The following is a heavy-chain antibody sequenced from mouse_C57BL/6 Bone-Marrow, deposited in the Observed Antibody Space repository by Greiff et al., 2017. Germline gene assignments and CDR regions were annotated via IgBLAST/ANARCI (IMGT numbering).Heavy chain of an antibody. Sequence: QLQQSGAELARPGASVKLSCKASGYTFTSYGISWVKQRTGQGLEWIGEIYPRSGNTYYNEKFKGKATLTADKSSSTAYMELRSLTSEDSAVYFCVWSAWFAYWGQGTLVTVSA. CDR2: IYPRSGNT. D-gene: IGHD1-1*02. J-gene: IGHJ3*01. CDR3: VWSAWFAY. CDR1: GYTFTSYG. V-gene: IGHV1-81*01.